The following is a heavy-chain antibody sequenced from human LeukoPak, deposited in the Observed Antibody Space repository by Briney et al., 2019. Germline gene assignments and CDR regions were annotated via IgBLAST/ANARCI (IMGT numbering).Heavy chain of an antibody. D-gene: IGHD3-10*01. CDR2: IYKNAIT. CDR3: ARSLRVRGVPDYMDV. V-gene: IGHV3-53*01. Sequence: PGGSLRLSCAASGFTVRSNYMTWVRQAPGKGLEWVSVIYKNAITFHADTVKGRFTISRDNSKNTLYLQMNNLRADDTAVYYCARSLRVRGVPDYMDVWGKGTTVTVSS. CDR1: GFTVRSNY. J-gene: IGHJ6*03.